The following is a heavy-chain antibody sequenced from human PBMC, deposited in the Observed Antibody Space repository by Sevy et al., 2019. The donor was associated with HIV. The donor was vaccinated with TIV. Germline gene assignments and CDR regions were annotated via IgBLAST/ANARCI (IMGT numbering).Heavy chain of an antibody. Sequence: GGSLRLSCAVSGFSFDSYGMTWVRQAPGKGLEWVSAISGSGTRTYYADSVKGRFIISRDNSKNTLYLQMNSLRAEDTAVYYCARSWGIAAAGPLDYWGQGTLVTVSS. V-gene: IGHV3-23*01. D-gene: IGHD6-13*01. CDR2: ISGSGTRT. CDR1: GFSFDSYG. CDR3: ARSWGIAAAGPLDY. J-gene: IGHJ4*02.